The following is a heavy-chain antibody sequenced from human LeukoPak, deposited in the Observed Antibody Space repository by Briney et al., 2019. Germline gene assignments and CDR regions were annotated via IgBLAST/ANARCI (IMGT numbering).Heavy chain of an antibody. J-gene: IGHJ4*02. V-gene: IGHV3-53*01. CDR2: ISSGDRT. CDR3: AKDATASPYFHWFDN. Sequence: GGSLRLSCAASGFTFSDYHMSWARQAPGKGLEWVAGISSGDRTFHAESVKGRFTISRDKSKDTLYLQMNSLRAEDTAVYYCAKDATASPYFHWFDNWGQGTQVIVSS. CDR1: GFTFSDYH. D-gene: IGHD3-9*01.